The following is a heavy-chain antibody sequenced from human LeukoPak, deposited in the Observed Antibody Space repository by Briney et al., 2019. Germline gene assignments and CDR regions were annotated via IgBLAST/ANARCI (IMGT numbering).Heavy chain of an antibody. D-gene: IGHD2-15*01. J-gene: IGHJ5*02. CDR2: IYHSGST. CDR3: ARGTAYCSGGSCSNNWFDP. Sequence: PSETLSLTCAVSGYSISSGYYWGWIRQPPGKGLGWIGSIYHSGSTYYNPSLKSRVTISVDTSKNQFSLKLSSVTAADTAVYYCARGTAYCSGGSCSNNWFDPWGQGTLVTVSS. CDR1: GYSISSGYY. V-gene: IGHV4-38-2*01.